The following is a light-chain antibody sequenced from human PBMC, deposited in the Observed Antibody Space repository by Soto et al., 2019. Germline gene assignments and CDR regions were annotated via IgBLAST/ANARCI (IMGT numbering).Light chain of an antibody. CDR1: QSISSW. J-gene: IGKJ5*01. CDR2: KAS. V-gene: IGKV1-5*03. CDR3: QHYNSYSIT. Sequence: DIQMTQSPSILSASVGDRVTITCRASQSISSWLAWYQQKPGKAPNLLIHKASHLESGVPSRFSGSGSGTEFTLTISSLQPDDFATYYCQHYNSYSITFGQGTRLEI.